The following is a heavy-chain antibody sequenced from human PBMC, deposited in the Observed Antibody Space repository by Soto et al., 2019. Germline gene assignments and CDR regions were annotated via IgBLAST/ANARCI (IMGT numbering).Heavy chain of an antibody. V-gene: IGHV3-21*01. CDR3: ARDQYRSEQLAPFYYYYGMDV. J-gene: IGHJ6*02. CDR1: GFTFSSYS. Sequence: GGSLRLSCAASGFTFSSYSMNWVRQAPGKGLEWVSSISSSSSYIYYADSVKGRFTISRDNAKNSLYLQMNSLRAEDTAVYYCARDQYRSEQLAPFYYYYGMDVWGQGTTVTVSS. CDR2: ISSSSSYI. D-gene: IGHD6-6*01.